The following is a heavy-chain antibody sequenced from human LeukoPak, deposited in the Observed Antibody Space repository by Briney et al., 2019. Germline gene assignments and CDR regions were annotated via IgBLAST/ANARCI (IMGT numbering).Heavy chain of an antibody. CDR1: GFTFSSYW. V-gene: IGHV3-74*01. CDR3: VRVCSSPSCRRFGSAP. CDR2: INSDGSST. Sequence: GGSLRLSCAASGFTFSSYWMHWVRQAPGKGLVWVSRINSDGSSTSYADSVKGRFTISRDNAKNTLYLQMKSLRAEDTAVYYCVRVCSSPSCRRFGSAPWGKGPLVTASS. J-gene: IGHJ5*02. D-gene: IGHD2-2*01.